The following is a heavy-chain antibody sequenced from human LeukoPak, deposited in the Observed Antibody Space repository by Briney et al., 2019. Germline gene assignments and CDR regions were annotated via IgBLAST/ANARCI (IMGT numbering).Heavy chain of an antibody. CDR2: ISSSGSTI. V-gene: IGHV3-11*04. D-gene: IGHD3-10*01. J-gene: IGHJ4*02. Sequence: GGSLTLSCAASGFTFSDYYMSWIRQAPGKGLEWVSYISSSGSTIYYADSVKGRFAISRDNAKNSLYLQMNSLRAEDRAVYYCARDLDYGSGTFDYWGQGTLVTVSS. CDR1: GFTFSDYY. CDR3: ARDLDYGSGTFDY.